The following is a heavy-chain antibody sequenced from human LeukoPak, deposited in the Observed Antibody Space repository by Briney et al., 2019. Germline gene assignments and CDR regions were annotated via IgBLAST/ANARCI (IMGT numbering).Heavy chain of an antibody. V-gene: IGHV4-39*07. CDR2: IYYSGNT. CDR3: ARDRAAAGSGFDY. Sequence: SETLSLTCTVSGGSISSSSHYWAWIRQPPGKGLEWIANIYYSGNTYYNPSLKSRVTISVDTSKNQFSLKLSSVTAADTAVYYCARDRAAAGSGFDYWGQGTLVTVSS. D-gene: IGHD6-13*01. CDR1: GGSISSSSHY. J-gene: IGHJ4*02.